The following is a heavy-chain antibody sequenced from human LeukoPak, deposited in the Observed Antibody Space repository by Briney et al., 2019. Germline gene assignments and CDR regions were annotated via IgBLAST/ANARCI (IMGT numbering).Heavy chain of an antibody. J-gene: IGHJ6*03. CDR1: GFTFSSYA. CDR2: ISGSGGST. V-gene: IGHV3-23*01. Sequence: PGGSLRLSCAASGFTFSSYAMSWVRQAPGKGLEWVSAISGSGGSTYYADSVKGRFTISRDNAMNSLYLQMKSLRAEDTAVYYCAREAGYPTKTGSTASYNYYLDVWGKGTTVTVSS. CDR3: AREAGYPTKTGSTASYNYYLDV. D-gene: IGHD1-7*01.